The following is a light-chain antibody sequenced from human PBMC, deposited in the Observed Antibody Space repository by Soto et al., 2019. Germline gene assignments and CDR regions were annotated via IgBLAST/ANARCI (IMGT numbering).Light chain of an antibody. CDR3: GSWDSSLSAYV. CDR1: SSNIGGNS. J-gene: IGLJ1*01. CDR2: DDN. Sequence: QSVLTQPPSVSAAPGQKATISCSGSSSNIGGNSVSWYQQLPGTAPKLLIYDDNKRPSGIPDRFSGSKSGTSATLGITGFQTGDEADYYCGSWDSSLSAYVFGTGTKVTVL. V-gene: IGLV1-51*01.